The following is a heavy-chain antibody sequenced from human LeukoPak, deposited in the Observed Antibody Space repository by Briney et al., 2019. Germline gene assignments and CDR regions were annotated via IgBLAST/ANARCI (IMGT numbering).Heavy chain of an antibody. D-gene: IGHD2-15*01. CDR3: ARGMAATAFDY. V-gene: IGHV3-33*01. CDR2: IWYDGSNK. Sequence: PGGSLRLSCAASGFTFSNYGMHWVRQAPGKGLEWVAFIWYDGSNKYYADSVKGRFTISRDNSKNTLSLRLNSLRADDTAVYYCARGMAATAFDYWGQGTLVTVSS. CDR1: GFTFSNYG. J-gene: IGHJ4*02.